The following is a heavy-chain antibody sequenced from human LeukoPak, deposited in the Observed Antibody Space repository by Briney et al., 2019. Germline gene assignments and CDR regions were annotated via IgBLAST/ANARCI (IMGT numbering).Heavy chain of an antibody. CDR1: GYTFTSYG. V-gene: IGHV1-18*01. Sequence: GASVNVSCKASGYTFTSYGISWVRQAPGQGLEWMGWISAYNGNTNYAQKLQGRVTMTTDTSTSTAYMELRSLRSDDTAVYYCARDSGGDYVWGSYGYWGQGTLVTVSS. D-gene: IGHD3-16*01. J-gene: IGHJ4*02. CDR2: ISAYNGNT. CDR3: ARDSGGDYVWGSYGY.